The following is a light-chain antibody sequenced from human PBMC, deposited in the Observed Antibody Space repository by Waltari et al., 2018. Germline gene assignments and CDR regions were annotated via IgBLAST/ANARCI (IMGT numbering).Light chain of an antibody. CDR2: GNN. CDR3: QSYDNSLSGAWV. J-gene: IGLJ3*02. Sequence: QSVLTQPPSLSGAPGQRVTISCTGTSPNLGSGYDVHWYQQLPGTAPKLLIYGNNNRPSGVPDRFSGSRSGTSASLAITGLQAEDEADYYCQSYDNSLSGAWVFGGGTKLTVL. V-gene: IGLV1-40*01. CDR1: SPNLGSGYD.